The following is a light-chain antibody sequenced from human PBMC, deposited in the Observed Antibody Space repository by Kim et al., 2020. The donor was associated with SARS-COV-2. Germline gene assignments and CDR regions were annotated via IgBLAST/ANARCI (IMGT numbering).Light chain of an antibody. CDR2: RDS. CDR1: DIGRKN. CDR3: QVWVTSAYV. V-gene: IGLV3-9*01. Sequence: SYELTQPPSVSVALGQTADITCGGYDIGRKNVHWYQQRPGQAPVVVIYRDSKRPSGIPERFSGSNSGNTATLTINSAQAGDEGDYYCQVWVTSAYVFGPGTKVTVL. J-gene: IGLJ1*01.